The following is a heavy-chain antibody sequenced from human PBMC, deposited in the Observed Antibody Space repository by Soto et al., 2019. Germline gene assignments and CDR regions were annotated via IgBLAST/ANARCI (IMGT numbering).Heavy chain of an antibody. CDR3: ARTASYYDFWSGYPQDFDY. V-gene: IGHV1-69*01. Sequence: QVQLVQSGAEVKKPGSSVKVSCKASGGTFSSYAISWVRQAPGQGLEWMGGIIPIFGTANYAQKFQGRVTITADESTSTAYMELSSLRAEDTAVYYCARTASYYDFWSGYPQDFDYGGQGTLVTVSS. D-gene: IGHD3-3*01. J-gene: IGHJ4*02. CDR1: GGTFSSYA. CDR2: IIPIFGTA.